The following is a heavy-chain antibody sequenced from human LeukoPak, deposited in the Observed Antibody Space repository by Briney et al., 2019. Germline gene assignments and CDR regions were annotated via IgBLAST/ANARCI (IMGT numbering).Heavy chain of an antibody. J-gene: IGHJ4*02. V-gene: IGHV3-23*01. CDR3: AKAPRLAGVPLDY. Sequence: GGSLRLSCAASGFTFSSYPMTWVRQAPGKGLEWVSSISDSGGGTYYADPVKGRFTTSRDNFKNTLYLQMNSLRAEDTAVYYCAKAPRLAGVPLDYWGQGTVVTVSS. D-gene: IGHD3-10*01. CDR2: ISDSGGGT. CDR1: GFTFSSYP.